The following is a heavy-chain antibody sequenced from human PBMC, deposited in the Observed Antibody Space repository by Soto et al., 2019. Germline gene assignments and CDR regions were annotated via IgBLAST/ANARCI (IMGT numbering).Heavy chain of an antibody. CDR3: VVDTSGLLDY. CDR2: ITASGEKL. D-gene: IGHD3-22*01. J-gene: IGHJ4*02. V-gene: IGHV3-23*01. Sequence: PGGSLRLSCAASGFSLSSYAMTWVRQAPGKGLEWVSGITASGEKLYYADSVKGRFTVSRDNFKNTLYLQMHSLRADDPAVYYCVVDTSGLLDYWGQGTQVTVSS. CDR1: GFSLSSYA.